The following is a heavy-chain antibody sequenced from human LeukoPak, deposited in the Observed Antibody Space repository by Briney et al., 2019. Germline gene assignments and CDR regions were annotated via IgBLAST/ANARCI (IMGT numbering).Heavy chain of an antibody. V-gene: IGHV1-69*13. CDR3: ARNIRFGGNYYFDY. CDR1: GGTFSSYA. J-gene: IGHJ4*02. CDR2: IIPIFGTA. Sequence: ASVKVSCKASGGTFSSYAISWVRQAPGQGLEWMGGIIPIFGTANYAQKFQGRVTITADESTSTAYMELSSLKSEGTAVYYCARNIRFGGNYYFDYWGQGTLVTVSS. D-gene: IGHD3-16*01.